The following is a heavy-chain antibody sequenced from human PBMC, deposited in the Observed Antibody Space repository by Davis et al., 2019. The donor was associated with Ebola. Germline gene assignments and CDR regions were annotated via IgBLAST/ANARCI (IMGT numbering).Heavy chain of an antibody. CDR1: GGSISSSSYY. J-gene: IGHJ6*02. V-gene: IGHV4-39*01. Sequence: SETLSLTCTVSGGSISSSSYYWGWIRQPPGKGLEWIGSIYYSGSTYYNPSLKSRVTISVDTSKNQFSLKLSSVTAADTAVYYCARGSLLLWFGERPHYYYYGMDVWGQGTTVTVSS. CDR2: IYYSGST. D-gene: IGHD3-10*01. CDR3: ARGSLLLWFGERPHYYYYGMDV.